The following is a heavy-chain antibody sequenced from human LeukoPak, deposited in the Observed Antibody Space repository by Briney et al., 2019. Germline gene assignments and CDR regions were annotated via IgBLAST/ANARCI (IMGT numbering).Heavy chain of an antibody. V-gene: IGHV3-21*01. CDR1: GFTFSSYS. Sequence: GGSLRLSCAASGFTFSSYSMNWVRQAPGKGLEWVSSISSSSSYIYYADSVKGRFTISRDNAKNSLYLQMNSLRAEDTAVYYCARDADIVATTPYFDCWGQGTLVTVSS. CDR3: ARDADIVATTPYFDC. J-gene: IGHJ4*02. D-gene: IGHD5-12*01. CDR2: ISSSSSYI.